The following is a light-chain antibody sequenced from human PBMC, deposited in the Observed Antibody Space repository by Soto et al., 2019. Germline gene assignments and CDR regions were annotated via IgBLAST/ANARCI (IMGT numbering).Light chain of an antibody. J-gene: IGKJ4*01. Sequence: EIVMTQSPVTLSVSPGERATLSCRASQSVSSNLAWYQQKPGQAPRLLIFSASTRATGIPARFSGSGSGTEFTLTISSLQSEDFAVYYCQQRSDWPLTFGGGTKVEIK. CDR3: QQRSDWPLT. CDR2: SAS. V-gene: IGKV3-15*01. CDR1: QSVSSN.